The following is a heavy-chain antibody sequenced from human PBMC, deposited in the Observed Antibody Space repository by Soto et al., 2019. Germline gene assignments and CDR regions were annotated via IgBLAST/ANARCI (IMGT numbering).Heavy chain of an antibody. D-gene: IGHD3-3*01. Sequence: SETLSLTCTVSGDSISSYYWSWIRQPPGKGLEWIGYIYYSGSTNYNPSLKSRVTISVDTSKNQFSLKLSSVTAADTAVYYCARGEILRFLEWHYYYYYMDVWGKGTTVTVSS. CDR2: IYYSGST. V-gene: IGHV4-59*01. CDR3: ARGEILRFLEWHYYYYYMDV. J-gene: IGHJ6*03. CDR1: GDSISSYY.